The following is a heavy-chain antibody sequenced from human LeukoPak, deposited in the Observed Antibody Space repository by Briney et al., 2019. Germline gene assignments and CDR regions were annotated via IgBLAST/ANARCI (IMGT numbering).Heavy chain of an antibody. CDR1: GFTFSTYA. CDR2: ISFDGTKN. V-gene: IGHV3-30*04. Sequence: RGSLRLSCAASGFTFSTYAMHWVRQAPGKGLQWVAVISFDGTKNSYTDSVKGRFTISRDNSKNTLYLQMNSLRAEDTAVYYCARPGFGVGETYKFYGMDVWGQGTTVTVSS. D-gene: IGHD3-10*01. J-gene: IGHJ6*02. CDR3: ARPGFGVGETYKFYGMDV.